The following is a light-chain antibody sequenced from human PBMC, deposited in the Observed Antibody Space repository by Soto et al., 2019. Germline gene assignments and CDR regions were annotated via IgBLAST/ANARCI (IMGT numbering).Light chain of an antibody. V-gene: IGKV3-11*01. Sequence: EIVLTQSPATLSLSPGERATLSCRASQSVGTFLAWYQHKPGQAPRLLIYDASNRATAIPARFSGSGSGTDFSLTISSLAPEDFAMFYCQQYGSSPLTFGRGTKVEIK. CDR3: QQYGSSPLT. J-gene: IGKJ4*01. CDR1: QSVGTF. CDR2: DAS.